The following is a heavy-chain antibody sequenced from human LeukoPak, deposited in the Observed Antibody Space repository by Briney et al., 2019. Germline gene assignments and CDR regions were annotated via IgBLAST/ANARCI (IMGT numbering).Heavy chain of an antibody. D-gene: IGHD6-19*01. Sequence: QPGGSLRLSCAASGFTYSNYAMTCVRQAPGKGLEWVSSISSGGHSTYYAGSVKGRFTISRDNSENTLYLQMNSLRAEDTAVYYCAKSAGQWLVPSEYFQYWGQGTLVTVSS. CDR2: ISSGGHST. J-gene: IGHJ1*01. V-gene: IGHV3-23*01. CDR3: AKSAGQWLVPSEYFQY. CDR1: GFTYSNYA.